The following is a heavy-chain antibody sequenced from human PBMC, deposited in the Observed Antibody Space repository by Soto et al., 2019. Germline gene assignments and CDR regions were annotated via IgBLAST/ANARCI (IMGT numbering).Heavy chain of an antibody. V-gene: IGHV3-30*18. CDR3: AKVYTPNNPPQYSYGPKIGDYYYYYMDV. Sequence: GGSLRLSCAASGFTFSSYGMHWVRQAPGKGLEWVAVISYDGSNKYYADSVKGRFTISRDNSKNTLYLQMNSLRAEDTAVYYCAKVYTPNNPPQYSYGPKIGDYYYYYMDVWGKGTTVTVSS. D-gene: IGHD5-18*01. CDR1: GFTFSSYG. J-gene: IGHJ6*03. CDR2: ISYDGSNK.